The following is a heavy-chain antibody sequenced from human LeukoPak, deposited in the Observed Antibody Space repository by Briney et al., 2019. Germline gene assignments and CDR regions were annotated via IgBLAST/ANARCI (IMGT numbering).Heavy chain of an antibody. V-gene: IGHV3-9*01. Sequence: GRSLRLSCAASGFTFDDYAMHWVRQAPGKGLEWVSGISWNSGSIGYADSVKGRFTISRDNAKNSLYLQMNSLRAEDTALYYCAKAVTNYFDYWGQGTLVTVSS. J-gene: IGHJ4*02. D-gene: IGHD4-11*01. CDR1: GFTFDDYA. CDR3: AKAVTNYFDY. CDR2: ISWNSGSI.